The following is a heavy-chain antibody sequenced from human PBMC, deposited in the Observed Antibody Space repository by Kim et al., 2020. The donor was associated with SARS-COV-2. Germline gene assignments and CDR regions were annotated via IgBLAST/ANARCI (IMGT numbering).Heavy chain of an antibody. J-gene: IGHJ6*02. D-gene: IGHD2-2*01. CDR1: GYSFTSYW. V-gene: IGHV5-51*01. CDR3: ASQRSYCSSTSCLRSYGMDV. Sequence: GESLKISCKGSGYSFTSYWIGWVRQMPGKGLEWMGIIYPGDYDTRYSPSFQGQVTISADKSISTAYLQWSSLKASDTAMYYCASQRSYCSSTSCLRSYGMDVWGQGTTVTVSS. CDR2: IYPGDYDT.